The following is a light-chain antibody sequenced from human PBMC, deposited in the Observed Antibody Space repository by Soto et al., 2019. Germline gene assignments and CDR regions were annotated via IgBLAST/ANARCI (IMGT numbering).Light chain of an antibody. Sequence: DIQMTQSPSSVSASVGDRVTITCRASQGINNWLAWYQQKPGKAPELLIYAVSYLQSGVPSRFSGSGSGTDFTLTISSLEPEDFAVYYCQQRSNWPPITCGQGNDWRL. CDR2: AVS. V-gene: IGKV1-12*01. CDR1: QGINNW. CDR3: QQRSNWPPIT. J-gene: IGKJ5*01.